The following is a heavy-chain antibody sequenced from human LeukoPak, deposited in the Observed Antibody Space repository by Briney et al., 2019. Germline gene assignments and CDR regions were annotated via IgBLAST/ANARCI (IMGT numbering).Heavy chain of an antibody. CDR2: ISSVGSST. Sequence: GGSLRLSCAASGFIFSSYWMHWVRQAPGKGLVWVSRISSVGSSTSYADSVKGRFTISRDNAKNTLYLQMNSLRAEDTAVYYCARSEGVAAATHFDYWGQGTLVTVSS. V-gene: IGHV3-74*01. J-gene: IGHJ4*02. CDR1: GFIFSSYW. D-gene: IGHD6-13*01. CDR3: ARSEGVAAATHFDY.